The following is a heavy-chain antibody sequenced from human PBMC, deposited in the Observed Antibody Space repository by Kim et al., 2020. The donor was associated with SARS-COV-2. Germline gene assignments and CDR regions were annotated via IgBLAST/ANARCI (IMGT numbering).Heavy chain of an antibody. V-gene: IGHV3-74*01. J-gene: IGHJ4*02. D-gene: IGHD4-17*01. CDR2: IKSDGGDI. Sequence: GGSLRLSCAASGFTFISRWMHWVRQGPGKGLVWVSRIKSDGGDIIYADFMKGRSTISRDNAKNTFYLQLNSLRAEDTGEDYCASDPDYGCYSHTNYWDQRALVTVSS. CDR1: GFTFISRW. CDR3: ASDPDYGCYSHTNY.